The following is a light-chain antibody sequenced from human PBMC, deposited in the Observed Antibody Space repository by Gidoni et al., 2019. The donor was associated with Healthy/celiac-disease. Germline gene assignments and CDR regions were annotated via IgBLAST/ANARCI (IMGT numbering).Light chain of an antibody. CDR3: QSYDCSLSGWGV. J-gene: IGLJ2*01. Sequence: QSVLTQPPSVSGAPGQRVTISCTGSSSNIGAGQDVHWYQQLPGTAPKLLIDGNSNRPSGVPDRFSCSKSGTSAPLAITWLQAEDEADYYCQSYDCSLSGWGVFGGGTKLTVL. V-gene: IGLV1-40*01. CDR1: SSNIGAGQD. CDR2: GNS.